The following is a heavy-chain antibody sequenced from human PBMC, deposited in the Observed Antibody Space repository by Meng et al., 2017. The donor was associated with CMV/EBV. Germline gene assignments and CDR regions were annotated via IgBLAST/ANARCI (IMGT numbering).Heavy chain of an antibody. D-gene: IGHD3-3*01. Sequence: YRFSDYGIAWVRQMPGKGLEYMGIIYPDDSDTRYSPSFQGQVTISADKSTAYLQWNSLKASDTAMYYCVRRGGYYDFWTVNYYWYFDLWGRGTLVTVSS. J-gene: IGHJ2*01. CDR2: IYPDDSDT. CDR1: YRFSDYG. V-gene: IGHV5-51*01. CDR3: VRRGGYYDFWTVNYYWYFDL.